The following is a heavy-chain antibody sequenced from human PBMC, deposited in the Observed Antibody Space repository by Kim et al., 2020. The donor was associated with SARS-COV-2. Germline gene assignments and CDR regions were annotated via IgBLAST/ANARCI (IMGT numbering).Heavy chain of an antibody. CDR1: GFTFSSYA. CDR2: ISGSGGST. D-gene: IGHD3-10*01. J-gene: IGHJ4*02. Sequence: GGSLRLSCAASGFTFSSYAMSWVRQAPGKGLEWVSAISGSGGSTYYADSVKGRFTISRDNSKNTLYLQMNSLRAEDTAVYYCAKDKATMVRGVIIWRDYFDYWGQGTLVTVSS. V-gene: IGHV3-23*01. CDR3: AKDKATMVRGVIIWRDYFDY.